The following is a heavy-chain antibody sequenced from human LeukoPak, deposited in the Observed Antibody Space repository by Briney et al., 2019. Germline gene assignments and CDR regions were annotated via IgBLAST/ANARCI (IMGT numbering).Heavy chain of an antibody. CDR2: IFQDGRDR. V-gene: IGHV3-33*08. CDR3: ARENSRNTFDI. J-gene: IGHJ3*02. Sequence: GGSLRLSCAASGFTFSSYSMNWVRQAPGKGLEWVSIIFQDGRDRNYADSVMGRFTISRDNSKSTLYLQMNSLRAEDTAVYYCARENSRNTFDIWGQGTMVAVSS. D-gene: IGHD1-26*01. CDR1: GFTFSSYS.